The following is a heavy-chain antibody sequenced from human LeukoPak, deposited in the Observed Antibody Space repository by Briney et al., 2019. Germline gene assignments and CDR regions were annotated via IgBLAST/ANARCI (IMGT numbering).Heavy chain of an antibody. Sequence: GGSPRLSCAASGFTVSSNYMSWVRQAPGKGLEWVSVIYSGGSTYYADSVEGRFTISRDNSKNTLYLQMNSLRAEDTAVYYCATGQTDDAFDIWGQGTMVTVSS. V-gene: IGHV3-66*01. J-gene: IGHJ3*02. CDR3: ATGQTDDAFDI. CDR2: IYSGGST. D-gene: IGHD1-14*01. CDR1: GFTVSSNY.